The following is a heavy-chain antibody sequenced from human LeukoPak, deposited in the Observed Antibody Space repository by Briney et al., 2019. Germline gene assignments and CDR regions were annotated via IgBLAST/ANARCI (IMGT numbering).Heavy chain of an antibody. CDR1: GGTFSSYA. CDR3: ARVVRGPDASDI. Sequence: SVKVSCKASGGTFSSYAISWVRQAPGQGLEWMGGIIPIFGTANYAQKFQGRVTITTDESTSTAYMELSSLRSEDTAVYYCARVVRGPDASDIWGQGTVVTVSS. CDR2: IIPIFGTA. J-gene: IGHJ3*02. D-gene: IGHD3-10*02. V-gene: IGHV1-69*05.